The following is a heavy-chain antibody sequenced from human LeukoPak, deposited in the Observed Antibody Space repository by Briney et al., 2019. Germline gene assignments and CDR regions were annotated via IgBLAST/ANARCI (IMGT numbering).Heavy chain of an antibody. D-gene: IGHD3-22*01. Sequence: GGSMRLSCAASGFTFSSYAMHWFRQAPGKGLKWVAVISYDGSNKYYADSVKGRFTISRDNSKNTLYLQMNSLRAEDTAVYYCVRDFDLDSSGYYNRGPFDYWGQGTLVTVSS. V-gene: IGHV3-30*04. CDR1: GFTFSSYA. CDR3: VRDFDLDSSGYYNRGPFDY. J-gene: IGHJ4*02. CDR2: ISYDGSNK.